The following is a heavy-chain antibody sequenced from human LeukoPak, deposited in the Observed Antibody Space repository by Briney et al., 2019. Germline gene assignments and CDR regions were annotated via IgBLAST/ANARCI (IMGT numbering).Heavy chain of an antibody. D-gene: IGHD1-1*01. Sequence: GSLRLSCAASGFPFSAYSMNWVRQAPGKGLEWISYIGISSGNTKYADSVKGRFTISGDNAKNSLYLQMNSLRVEDTAVYYCARDHNYAFDNWGQGTLVTVSS. CDR3: ARDHNYAFDN. V-gene: IGHV3-11*06. CDR2: IGISSGNT. J-gene: IGHJ4*02. CDR1: GFPFSAYS.